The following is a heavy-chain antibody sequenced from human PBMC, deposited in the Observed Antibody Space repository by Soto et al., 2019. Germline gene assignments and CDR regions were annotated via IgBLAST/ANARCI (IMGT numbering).Heavy chain of an antibody. CDR2: IYWDDDE. CDR3: VRNWRYYGGDYYYGMDA. J-gene: IGHJ6*02. Sequence: ITLKESGPTLVKPTQTLTLTCTFSGFSLNTGGVGVGWVRQPRGKAMEWLALIYWDDDERYRPALRSRLNITTDTINHRVVLTMTKMDPEDTATYYCVRNWRYYGGDYYYGMDAWGQGTTVTVSS. CDR1: GFSLNTGGVG. V-gene: IGHV2-5*02. D-gene: IGHD3-10*01.